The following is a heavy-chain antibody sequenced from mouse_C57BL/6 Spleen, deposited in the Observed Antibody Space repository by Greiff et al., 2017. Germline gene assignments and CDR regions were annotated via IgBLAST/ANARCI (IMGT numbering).Heavy chain of an antibody. V-gene: IGHV2-2*01. CDR1: GFSLTSYG. Sequence: VKLQESGPGLVQPSQSLSITCTVSGFSLTSYGVHWVRQSPGKGLEWLGVIWSGGSTDYNAAFISRLSICKDNSKSQVFFKMNSLQADDTAIYYCARPSTGPDWYFDVWGTGTTVTVSS. J-gene: IGHJ1*03. D-gene: IGHD4-1*02. CDR2: IWSGGST. CDR3: ARPSTGPDWYFDV.